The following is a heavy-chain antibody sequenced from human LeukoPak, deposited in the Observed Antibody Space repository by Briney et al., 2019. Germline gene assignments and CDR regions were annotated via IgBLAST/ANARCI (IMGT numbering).Heavy chain of an antibody. Sequence: ASVKVSCKASGYTFTDFYMHWVRQAPGQGLEWMGWINPNSGGTNYPQRFQGRVTMTRDTSITTAYMELSSLRSDDTAVYYCARADMASDYTPNDYWGQGTPVTVSS. CDR2: INPNSGGT. CDR3: ARADMASDYTPNDY. V-gene: IGHV1-2*02. D-gene: IGHD3-3*01. J-gene: IGHJ4*02. CDR1: GYTFTDFY.